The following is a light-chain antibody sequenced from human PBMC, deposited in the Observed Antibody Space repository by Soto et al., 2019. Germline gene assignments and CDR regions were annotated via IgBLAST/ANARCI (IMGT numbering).Light chain of an antibody. CDR2: DAS. Sequence: DIKMTQSPSTLSASVGDRVTITCRASQSISSWLAWYQQKPGKAPKLLIYDASSLESGVPSRFSGSGSGTEFTLTTSSLQPDDFATYYCQQYNSYWGTFGPGTKVDI. J-gene: IGKJ3*01. V-gene: IGKV1-5*01. CDR3: QQYNSYWGT. CDR1: QSISSW.